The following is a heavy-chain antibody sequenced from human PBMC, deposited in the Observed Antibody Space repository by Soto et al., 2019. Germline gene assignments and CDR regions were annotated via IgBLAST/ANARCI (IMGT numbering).Heavy chain of an antibody. CDR3: ARDQIAAAPTL. J-gene: IGHJ4*02. D-gene: IGHD6-13*01. V-gene: IGHV1-69*08. CDR2: IIHILGIA. CDR1: GVTFSSYT. Sequence: QVQLVQSGAEVKKPGSSVKVSCKASGVTFSSYTISWVRQAPGQGLEWMGRIIHILGIANYAQKLQGRVTITADNSTSTAYMELSSLRSEDTDVYYCARDQIAAAPTLWGQGTLVNVSS.